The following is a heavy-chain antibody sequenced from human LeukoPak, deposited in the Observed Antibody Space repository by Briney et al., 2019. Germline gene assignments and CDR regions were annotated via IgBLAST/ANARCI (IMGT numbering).Heavy chain of an antibody. J-gene: IGHJ3*02. D-gene: IGHD3-10*01. CDR3: ARKMSGAFDI. Sequence: SQTLSLTCAVSGDTVSSNSATWHWIRQSPSRGLEWLGRTFSRSKWYNDYAVSVKSRITINPDTSKSQFSLQLNSVTPEDTAVYYCARKMSGAFDIWGQGTMVTVSS. V-gene: IGHV6-1*01. CDR1: GDTVSSNSAT. CDR2: TFSRSKWYN.